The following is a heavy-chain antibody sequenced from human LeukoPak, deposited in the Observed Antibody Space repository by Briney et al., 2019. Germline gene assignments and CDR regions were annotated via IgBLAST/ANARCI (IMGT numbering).Heavy chain of an antibody. CDR3: AKDEGGAYYGSGHPPTQN. V-gene: IGHV3-23*01. CDR2: ISGSGGST. Sequence: GGSLRLSCAASGFTFSSYAMSWVRQAPGKGLEWVSAISGSGGSTYYADSVKGRFTISRDNSKNTLYLQMNSLRAEDTAVYYCAKDEGGAYYGSGHPPTQNWGQGTLVTVSS. D-gene: IGHD3-10*01. CDR1: GFTFSSYA. J-gene: IGHJ4*02.